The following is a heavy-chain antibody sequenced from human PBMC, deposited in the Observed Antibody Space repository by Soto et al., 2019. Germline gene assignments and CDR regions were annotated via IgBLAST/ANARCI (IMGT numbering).Heavy chain of an antibody. V-gene: IGHV3-33*01. CDR1: GFTFSSYG. CDR2: IWYDGSNK. CDR3: ERDRTAGEGFDP. Sequence: QVQLVESGGGVVQPGRSLRLSCAASGFTFSSYGMHWVRQAPGKGLEWVAVIWYDGSNKYYADSVKGRVTISRDNSKNSMYLQMNSLSAEDTAVYYCERDRTAGEGFDPWGQGTLVTVSS. J-gene: IGHJ5*02.